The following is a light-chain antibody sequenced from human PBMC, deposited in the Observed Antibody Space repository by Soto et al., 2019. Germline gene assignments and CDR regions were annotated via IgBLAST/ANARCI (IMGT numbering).Light chain of an antibody. CDR2: EVS. Sequence: QSALTQPASVSGSPGQSITISCTGSSSDVGGYNYVSWYQHHPGKAPKLLIFEVSNRPSGVFHRFSGSKSGNTASLTISGLQAEDEADYYCSSYTSSTTRVFGGGTKLTVL. J-gene: IGLJ3*02. CDR1: SSDVGGYNY. CDR3: SSYTSSTTRV. V-gene: IGLV2-14*01.